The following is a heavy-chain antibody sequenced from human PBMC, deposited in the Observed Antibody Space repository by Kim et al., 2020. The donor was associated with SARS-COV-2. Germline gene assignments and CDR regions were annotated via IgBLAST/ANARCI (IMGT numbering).Heavy chain of an antibody. CDR1: GYTFTSYG. Sequence: ASVKVSCKASGYTFTSYGISWVRQAPGQGLEWMGWISAYNGNTNYAQKLQGRVTMTTETSTSTAYMELRSLRSDDTAVYYCARDRAAAVPYYYYGMDVWGQGTTVTVSS. V-gene: IGHV1-18*01. CDR2: ISAYNGNT. J-gene: IGHJ6*02. D-gene: IGHD6-13*01. CDR3: ARDRAAAVPYYYYGMDV.